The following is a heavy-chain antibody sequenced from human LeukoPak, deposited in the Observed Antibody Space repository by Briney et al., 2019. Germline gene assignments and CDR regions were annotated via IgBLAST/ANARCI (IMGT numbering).Heavy chain of an antibody. J-gene: IGHJ4*02. CDR3: ARDGSGNDAIDY. D-gene: IGHD1-1*01. Sequence: GGSLRLSCAASGFTFSSFGMNWVRQAPGKGLEWVSYISGNSKTIHYADSVKGRFTISRDNANNSVYLQMNGLRAGDTAVYYCARDGSGNDAIDYWGQGTLVTVSS. CDR1: GFTFSSFG. CDR2: ISGNSKTI. V-gene: IGHV3-48*04.